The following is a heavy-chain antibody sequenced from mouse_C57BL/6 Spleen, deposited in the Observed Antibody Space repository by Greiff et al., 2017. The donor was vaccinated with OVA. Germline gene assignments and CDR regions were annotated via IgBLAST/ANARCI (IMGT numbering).Heavy chain of an antibody. D-gene: IGHD1-1*01. CDR2: IDPADGDT. J-gene: IGHJ3*01. CDR3: TAGYCRRSYWFDD. CDR1: GFTITDYY. V-gene: IGHV14-1*01. Sequence: VQLQQSGAELVRPGASVKLSCTASGFTITDYYMHWVKQRPEQGLEWIGRIDPADGDTEYAPKFQGKATMTADTSSNTAYLQLSSLPSEDTAVYYCTAGYCRRSYWFDDWGKGTLVTVSA.